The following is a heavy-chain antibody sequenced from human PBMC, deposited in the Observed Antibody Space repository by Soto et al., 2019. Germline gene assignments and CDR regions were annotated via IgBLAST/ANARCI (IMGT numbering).Heavy chain of an antibody. V-gene: IGHV4-59*01. CDR3: ARDQYYGSGSYSSGDYYYGMDV. D-gene: IGHD3-10*01. J-gene: IGHJ6*02. CDR1: GGSISSYY. Sequence: SETLSLTCTVSGGSISSYYWSWIRQPPGKGLEWIGYIYYSGSTNYNPSLKSRVTISVDTSKNQFSLKLSSVTAADTAVYYCARDQYYGSGSYSSGDYYYGMDVWCQGTTVT. CDR2: IYYSGST.